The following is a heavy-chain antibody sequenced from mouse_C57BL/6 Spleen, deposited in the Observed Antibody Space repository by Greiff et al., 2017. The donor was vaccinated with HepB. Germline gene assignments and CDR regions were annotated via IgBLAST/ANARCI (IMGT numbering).Heavy chain of an antibody. CDR1: GYAFSSYW. Sequence: QVQLKESGAELVKPGASVKISCKASGYAFSSYWMNWVKQRPGKGLEWIGQIYPGDGDTNYNGKFKGKATLTADKSSSTAYMQLSSLTSEDSAVYFCARRNYDPYYAMDYWGQGTSVTVSS. V-gene: IGHV1-80*01. J-gene: IGHJ4*01. D-gene: IGHD2-3*01. CDR2: IYPGDGDT. CDR3: ARRNYDPYYAMDY.